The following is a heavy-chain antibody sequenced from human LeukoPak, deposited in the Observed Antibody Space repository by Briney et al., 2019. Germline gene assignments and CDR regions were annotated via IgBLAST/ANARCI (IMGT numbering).Heavy chain of an antibody. CDR3: ARWGYGMDV. CDR2: IYHSGST. CDR1: GGSISSGGYS. Sequence: SQTLSLTCAVPGGSISSGGYSWSWIRQPPGKGLEWIGYIYHSGSTYYNPSLKSRVTISVDRSKNHFSLKLSSVTAADTAVYYCARWGYGMDVWGQGTTVTVSS. J-gene: IGHJ6*02. D-gene: IGHD3-16*01. V-gene: IGHV4-30-2*01.